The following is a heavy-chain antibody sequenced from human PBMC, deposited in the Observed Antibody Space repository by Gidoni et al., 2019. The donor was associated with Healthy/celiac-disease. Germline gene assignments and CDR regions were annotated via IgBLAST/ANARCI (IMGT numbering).Heavy chain of an antibody. D-gene: IGHD3-16*01. CDR2: ISGSGGST. CDR3: AKDSLRSQDPYYFDY. J-gene: IGHJ4*02. Sequence: EVQLLESGGGLVQPGGSLRLSCADSGFTFSSNAMSWVRQAPGKGLEWVSAISGSGGSTYYADSVKGRFTISRDNSKNTLYLQMNSLRAEDTAVYYCAKDSLRSQDPYYFDYWGQGTLVTVSS. V-gene: IGHV3-23*01. CDR1: GFTFSSNA.